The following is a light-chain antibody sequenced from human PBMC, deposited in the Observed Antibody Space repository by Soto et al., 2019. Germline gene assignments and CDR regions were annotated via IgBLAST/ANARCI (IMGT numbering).Light chain of an antibody. V-gene: IGLV1-51*01. CDR2: DDD. J-gene: IGLJ1*01. Sequence: QAVLTQPPSVSSAPGQRVTISCSGSSPNIGGNSVSWYQQLPGTAPKLLIYDDDKRPSGIPDRFSGSKSGTSATLGITGFQTGDEADYYCGSWDSSLSDYVFGTGTKVTAL. CDR3: GSWDSSLSDYV. CDR1: SPNIGGNS.